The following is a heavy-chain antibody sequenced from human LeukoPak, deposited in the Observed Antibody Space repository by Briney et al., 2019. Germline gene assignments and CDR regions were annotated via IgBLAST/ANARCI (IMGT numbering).Heavy chain of an antibody. J-gene: IGHJ4*02. CDR3: ARDGSGGRPDY. D-gene: IGHD3-10*01. V-gene: IGHV3-74*01. CDR1: GFTFSSYW. CDR2: INSDGSST. Sequence: GGSLRLSCAASGFTFSSYWMHWVRQAPGKGLAWVSRINSDGSSTSYADSVKGRFTISRDNAKNTLYLQMNSLRAEDTAVYYCARDGSGGRPDYWGQGTLVTVSS.